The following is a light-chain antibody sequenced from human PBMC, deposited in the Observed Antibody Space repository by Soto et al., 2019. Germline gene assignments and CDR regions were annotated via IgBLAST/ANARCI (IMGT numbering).Light chain of an antibody. J-gene: IGKJ3*01. V-gene: IGKV4-1*01. CDR3: QQYYGTPFT. CDR1: QSVLYSSNNKNY. CDR2: WAS. Sequence: IVLTQSPDSLAVSLGERATINCKSSQSVLYSSNNKNYLAWFQQKPGQPPKLLIYWASTRESGVPDRFSGSGSGTHFTLTISSLQAEDVAVYYCQQYYGTPFTFGPGTKVDIK.